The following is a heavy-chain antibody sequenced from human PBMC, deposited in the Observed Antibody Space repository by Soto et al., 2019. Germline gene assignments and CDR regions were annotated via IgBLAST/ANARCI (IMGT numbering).Heavy chain of an antibody. Sequence: QAPLVQSESEAQKHGASVKVSCKASGYICNNYGISCVRQAPGQGLEWMGWFYPKEGRINFGQKFQGRDTLTTDTDTITASKALRSLRLDDSAVYFYARDIYYNIDYGGQRTL. D-gene: IGHD3-22*01. J-gene: IGHJ4*02. CDR3: ARDIYYNIDY. CDR1: GYICNNYG. CDR2: FYPKEGRI. V-gene: IGHV1-18*01.